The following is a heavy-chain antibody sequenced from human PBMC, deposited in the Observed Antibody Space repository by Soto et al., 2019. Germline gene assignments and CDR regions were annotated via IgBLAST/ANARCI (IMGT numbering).Heavy chain of an antibody. D-gene: IGHD3-22*01. CDR3: ARGLPKYYYDSSGYYGY. CDR1: GYTFTGYY. V-gene: IGHV1-2*04. Sequence: QVQLVQSGAEVKKPGASVKVSCKASGYTFTGYYMHWVRQAPGQGLEWMGWINPNSGGTNYAQKFQGWVTMTRDKSISTAYMELSRLRSDDTAVYYCARGLPKYYYDSSGYYGYWGQGTLVTVSS. CDR2: INPNSGGT. J-gene: IGHJ4*02.